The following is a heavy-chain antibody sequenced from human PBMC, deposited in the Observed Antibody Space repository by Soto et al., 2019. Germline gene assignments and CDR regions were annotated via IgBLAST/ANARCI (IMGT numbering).Heavy chain of an antibody. CDR3: ATQEVGGSYVYTFDP. Sequence: SETLSLTCTVSGGSISSSSYYWGWIRQPPGKGLEWIGSIYYSGSTHYNPSLKSRVTISGDTSKNQFSLKLSSVTAADTAVYYCATQEVGGSYVYTFDPWDQGTLVTVSS. D-gene: IGHD1-26*01. V-gene: IGHV4-39*01. CDR1: GGSISSSSYY. J-gene: IGHJ5*02. CDR2: IYYSGST.